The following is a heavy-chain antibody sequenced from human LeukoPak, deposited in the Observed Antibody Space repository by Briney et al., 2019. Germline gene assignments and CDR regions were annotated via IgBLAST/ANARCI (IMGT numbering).Heavy chain of an antibody. Sequence: PGGSLRLSCAASGFSFSSYSMNWVRQAPGKGLEWVSLISSSSSYIYYADSVKGRFTISRDNAKNSLYLQMNTLRVEDTAVYYCARGSRPVYDFWAGWTVDYWGQGTLLSVSS. D-gene: IGHD3-3*01. V-gene: IGHV3-21*01. CDR1: GFSFSSYS. CDR2: ISSSSSYI. CDR3: ARGSRPVYDFWAGWTVDY. J-gene: IGHJ4*02.